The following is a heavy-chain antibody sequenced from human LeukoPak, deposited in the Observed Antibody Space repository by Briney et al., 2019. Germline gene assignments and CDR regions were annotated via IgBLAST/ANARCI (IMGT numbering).Heavy chain of an antibody. V-gene: IGHV3-11*01. CDR2: ISSSGSTI. D-gene: IGHD3-22*01. CDR1: GFTFSDYY. Sequence: GGSLRLSCAASGFTFSDYYMSWIRQAPGKGLEWVSYISSSGSTIYYADPVKGRFTISRDNAKNSLYLQMNSLRAEDTAVYYCARDRYYDSSGYYLGYWGQGTLVTVSS. J-gene: IGHJ4*02. CDR3: ARDRYYDSSGYYLGY.